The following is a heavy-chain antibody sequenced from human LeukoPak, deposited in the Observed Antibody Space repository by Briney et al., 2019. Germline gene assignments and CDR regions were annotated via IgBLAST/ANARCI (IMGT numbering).Heavy chain of an antibody. D-gene: IGHD6-19*01. CDR2: ISGSDSYI. J-gene: IGHJ4*02. CDR1: GFIYSNYD. CDR3: ARGHSSGCYPKY. Sequence: GGSLRLSCAASGFIYSNYDMNWVRPAPGKGLAWVSYISGSDSYIDCADSVKGRFTISRNNAEISLYLQMNSLRAEDTAVYYCARGHSSGCYPKYWGQGTLVTVSS. V-gene: IGHV3-21*05.